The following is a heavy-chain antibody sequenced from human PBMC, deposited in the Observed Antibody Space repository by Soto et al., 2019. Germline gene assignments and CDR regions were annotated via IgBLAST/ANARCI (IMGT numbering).Heavy chain of an antibody. V-gene: IGHV3-30-3*01. CDR2: ISYDGSNK. Sequence: GGSLRLSCAASGFTFSSYAMHWVRQAPGKGLEWVAVISYDGSNKYYADSVKGRFTISRDNSKNTLYLQMNSLRAEDTAVYYCATGTLSSSGWYYFDYWGQGTLVTVSS. CDR1: GFTFSSYA. CDR3: ATGTLSSSGWYYFDY. J-gene: IGHJ4*02. D-gene: IGHD6-19*01.